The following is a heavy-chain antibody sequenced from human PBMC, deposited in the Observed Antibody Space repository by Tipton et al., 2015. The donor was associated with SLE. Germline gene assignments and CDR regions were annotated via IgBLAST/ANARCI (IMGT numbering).Heavy chain of an antibody. V-gene: IGHV4-39*07. D-gene: IGHD6-13*01. CDR3: ARGGMTFIAAAGTGNWFDP. CDR2: IYYSGST. CDR1: GGSISSSSYY. J-gene: IGHJ5*02. Sequence: TLSLNCTVSGGSISSSSYYWGWIRQPPGKGLEWIGSIYYSGSTNYNPSLKSRVTISVDTSKNQFSLKLSSVTAADTAVYYCARGGMTFIAAAGTGNWFDPWGQGTLVTVSS.